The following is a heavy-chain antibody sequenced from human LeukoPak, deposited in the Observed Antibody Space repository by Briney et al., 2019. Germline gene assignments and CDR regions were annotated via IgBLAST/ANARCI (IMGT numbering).Heavy chain of an antibody. CDR1: GGSLSGFF. V-gene: IGHV4-4*08. D-gene: IGHD1-1*01. J-gene: IGHJ4*02. CDR2: VYSTGTP. CDR3: ARARPNWNPPDY. Sequence: SETLSLTCTVSGGSLSGFFWSWIRQRPGKGLEWIGYVYSTGTPDYNPSLKSRVTISEGTSNNQFTLKLNFVTAADTAVYYCARARPNWNPPDYWGQGTLVTVSS.